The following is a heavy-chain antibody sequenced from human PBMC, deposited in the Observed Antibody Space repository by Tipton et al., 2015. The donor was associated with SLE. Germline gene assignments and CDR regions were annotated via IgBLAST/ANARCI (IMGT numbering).Heavy chain of an antibody. CDR2: ISYDGSNK. V-gene: IGHV3-30-3*01. CDR3: AKAKGGSSSWYPYFDY. J-gene: IGHJ4*02. D-gene: IGHD6-13*01. CDR1: GFTFSSYA. Sequence: SLRLSCAASGFTFSSYAMHWVRQAPGKGLEWVAVISYDGSNKYYADSVKGRFTISRDNSKNTLYLQMNSLRAEDTAVYYCAKAKGGSSSWYPYFDYWGQGTLVTVSS.